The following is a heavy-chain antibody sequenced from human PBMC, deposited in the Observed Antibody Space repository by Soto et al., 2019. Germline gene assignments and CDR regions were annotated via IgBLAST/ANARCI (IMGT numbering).Heavy chain of an antibody. J-gene: IGHJ6*02. V-gene: IGHV5-51*01. D-gene: IGHD5-12*01. Sequence: PEESLKISCKGSGYSFTSYWIGWVRQMPGKGLEWMGIIYPGDSDTRYSPSFQGQVTISADKSISTAYLQWSSLKASDTAMYYCCVERATIGSYYYYGMDVWGQGTTVTFPS. CDR2: IYPGDSDT. CDR1: GYSFTSYW. CDR3: CVERATIGSYYYYGMDV.